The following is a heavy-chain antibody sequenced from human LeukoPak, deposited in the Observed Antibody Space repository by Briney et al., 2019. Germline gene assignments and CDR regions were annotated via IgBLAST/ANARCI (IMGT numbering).Heavy chain of an antibody. V-gene: IGHV3-74*01. Sequence: PGGSLRLSCAASGITFSNYWMKWVRQAPGKGLVWVSRINTDGRTTSYADSVKGRFTISRDNAKNILYLEVNSLRTDDTAVYYCARGGLEPVDYWGQGTLVTVSS. CDR3: ARGGLEPVDY. CDR2: INTDGRTT. J-gene: IGHJ4*02. D-gene: IGHD5-24*01. CDR1: GITFSNYW.